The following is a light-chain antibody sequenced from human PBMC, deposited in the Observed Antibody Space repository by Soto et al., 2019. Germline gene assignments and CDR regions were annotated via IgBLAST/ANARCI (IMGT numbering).Light chain of an antibody. CDR3: QQTSSAPFT. J-gene: IGKJ3*01. Sequence: DIQMTQSPYSLSAAVGHRVTITCRASQNINTYLNWYQQKPGKAPKLLIFDAASLQSGVPSRFSGSGSRTDFTLTITSLQPEDFATYYCQQTSSAPFTFGPGTKVDIK. CDR2: DAA. CDR1: QNINTY. V-gene: IGKV1-39*01.